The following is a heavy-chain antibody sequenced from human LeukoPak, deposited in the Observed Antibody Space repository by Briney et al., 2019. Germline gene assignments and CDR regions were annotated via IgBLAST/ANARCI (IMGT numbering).Heavy chain of an antibody. CDR3: ARLGYYGSGNKPFDP. D-gene: IGHD3-10*01. V-gene: IGHV4-34*01. Sequence: SSETLSLTCAVYGGSFSGYYWSWIRQPPGKGLEWIGEINHSGSTNYNPSLKSRVTISVDTSKNQFSLKLSSVTAADTTVYYCARLGYYGSGNKPFDPWGQGTLVTVSS. CDR2: INHSGST. J-gene: IGHJ5*02. CDR1: GGSFSGYY.